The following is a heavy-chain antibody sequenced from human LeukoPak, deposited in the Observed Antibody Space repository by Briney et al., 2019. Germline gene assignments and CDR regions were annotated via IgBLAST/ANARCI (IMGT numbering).Heavy chain of an antibody. CDR2: ISSSSSYI. Sequence: PGGSLRLSCAASGFTFSSYSMTWVRQAPGKGLEWVSSISSSSSYIYYADSVKGRFTISRDNAKNSLYLQMNSLRAEDTAVYYCARVRIAARPFFDYWGQGTLVTVSS. D-gene: IGHD6-6*01. CDR1: GFTFSSYS. CDR3: ARVRIAARPFFDY. V-gene: IGHV3-21*01. J-gene: IGHJ4*02.